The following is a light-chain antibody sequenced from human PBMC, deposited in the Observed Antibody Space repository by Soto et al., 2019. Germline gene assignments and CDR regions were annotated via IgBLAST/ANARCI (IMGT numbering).Light chain of an antibody. CDR2: DYN. CDR1: TSNIGNNY. V-gene: IGLV1-51*01. J-gene: IGLJ1*01. Sequence: QSVLTQPPSVSAAPGQKVTISCSGSTSNIGNNYVSWYQHLPGAAPKLLIYDYNRRPSGIPDRFSGSRSGTLATLGITGLQTGDEADYYCATWDISLRAYVFGAGTKLTVL. CDR3: ATWDISLRAYV.